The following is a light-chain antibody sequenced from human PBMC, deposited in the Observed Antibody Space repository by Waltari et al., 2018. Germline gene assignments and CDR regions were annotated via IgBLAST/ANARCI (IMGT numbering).Light chain of an antibody. CDR1: SSDVGGYNY. CDR3: SSYININTHLVV. V-gene: IGLV2-14*01. Sequence: QSALTQPASASGSPGQSITISYTGTSSDVGGYNYVSWYQHNPGKAPKLFIHEFSNRPSGCANLFSGFRSGDTASLTISWRQAEDDADYYCSSYININTHLVVFGGGTKLTVL. J-gene: IGLJ2*01. CDR2: EFS.